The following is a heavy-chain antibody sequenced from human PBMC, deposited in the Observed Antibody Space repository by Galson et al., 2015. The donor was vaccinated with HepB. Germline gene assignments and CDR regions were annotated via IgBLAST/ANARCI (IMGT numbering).Heavy chain of an antibody. J-gene: IGHJ4*02. CDR1: GGTFSSYT. CDR2: IIPILGIA. D-gene: IGHD2-21*02. V-gene: IGHV1-69*04. Sequence: SVKVSCKASGGTFSSYTISWVRQAPGQGLEWMGKIIPILGIANYAQKFQGRVTITADKSTSTAYMELSSLRSEDTAVYYCARDDYCGGDCYSTGPVYFDYWGQGTLVTVSS. CDR3: ARDDYCGGDCYSTGPVYFDY.